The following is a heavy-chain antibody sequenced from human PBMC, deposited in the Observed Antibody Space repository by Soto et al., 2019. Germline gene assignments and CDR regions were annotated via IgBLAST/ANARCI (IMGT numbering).Heavy chain of an antibody. V-gene: IGHV3-23*01. J-gene: IGHJ4*02. CDR3: AKAASLPQTSHFDY. CDR2: ISGSGGST. Sequence: AGGSLRLSCAASGCTFSSYAVSWVRHAPGKGLEWVSAISGSGGSTYYADSVKGRFTISRDNSKNTLYLQMNSLRAEDTAVYYCAKAASLPQTSHFDYWGQGTLVTLSS. D-gene: IGHD6-6*01. CDR1: GCTFSSYA.